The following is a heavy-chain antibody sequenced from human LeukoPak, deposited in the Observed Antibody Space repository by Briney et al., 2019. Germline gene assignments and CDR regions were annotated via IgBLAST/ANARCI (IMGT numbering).Heavy chain of an antibody. CDR1: GGSFSGYY. CDR2: INHSGST. J-gene: IGHJ4*02. CDR3: ARGRSY. Sequence: SETLSLTCAVYGGSFSGYYWSWIRHPPGKGLEWIGEINHSGSTNYNPSLKGRVTISVDTSKNQFSLKLSSVTAADTAVYYCARGRSYWGQGTLVTVSS. V-gene: IGHV4-34*01.